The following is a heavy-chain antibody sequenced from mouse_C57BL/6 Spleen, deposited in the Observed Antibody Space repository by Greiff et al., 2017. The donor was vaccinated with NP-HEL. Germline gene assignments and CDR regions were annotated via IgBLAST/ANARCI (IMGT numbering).Heavy chain of an antibody. CDR2: ISYDGSN. Sequence: EVKLMESGPGLVKPSQSLSLTCSVTGYSITSGYYWNWIRQFPGNKLEWMGYISYDGSNNYNPSLKNRISITRDTSKNQFFLKLNSVTTEDTATYYCARDPAGMLNWGQGTTLTVSS. V-gene: IGHV3-6*01. J-gene: IGHJ2*01. D-gene: IGHD4-1*01. CDR3: ARDPAGMLN. CDR1: GYSITSGYY.